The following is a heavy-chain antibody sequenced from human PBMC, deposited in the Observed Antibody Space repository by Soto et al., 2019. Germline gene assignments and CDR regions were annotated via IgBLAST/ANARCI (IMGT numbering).Heavy chain of an antibody. CDR1: GFTFSSYE. J-gene: IGHJ6*02. V-gene: IGHV3-48*03. Sequence: EVQLVESGGGLVQPGGSLRLSCAASGFTFSSYEMNWVRQAPGKGLEWVSYISSSGSTIYYADSVKGRFPISRDNAKNSLYLQMNSLRAEDTAVYYCARAGIVAAGEGGDGMDVWGQGTTVTVSS. D-gene: IGHD6-13*01. CDR2: ISSSGSTI. CDR3: ARAGIVAAGEGGDGMDV.